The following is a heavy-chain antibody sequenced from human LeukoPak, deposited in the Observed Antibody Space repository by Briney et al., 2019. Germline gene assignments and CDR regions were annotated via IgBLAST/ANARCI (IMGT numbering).Heavy chain of an antibody. J-gene: IGHJ5*02. Sequence: SETLSLTCTVSGGSISSYYWSWIRQPPGKGLEWIGYIYYSGSTNYNPSLKSRVTISVDTSKNQFSLKLSSVTAADTAVYYCARLYCSSTSCYFDPWGQGTLVTVSS. CDR3: ARLYCSSTSCYFDP. D-gene: IGHD2-2*01. CDR1: GGSISSYY. CDR2: IYYSGST. V-gene: IGHV4-59*01.